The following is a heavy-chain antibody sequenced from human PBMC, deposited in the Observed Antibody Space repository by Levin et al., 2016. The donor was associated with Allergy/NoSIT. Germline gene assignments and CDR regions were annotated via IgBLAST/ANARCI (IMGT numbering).Heavy chain of an antibody. J-gene: IGHJ4*02. Sequence: RQAPGKGLEWIGSIYYSGSTYYNPSLKSRVTISVDTSKNQFSLKLSSVTAADTAVYYCARHWQVSRDFDYWGQGTLVTVSS. V-gene: IGHV4-39*01. CDR2: IYYSGST. CDR3: ARHWQVSRDFDY. D-gene: IGHD2-8*01.